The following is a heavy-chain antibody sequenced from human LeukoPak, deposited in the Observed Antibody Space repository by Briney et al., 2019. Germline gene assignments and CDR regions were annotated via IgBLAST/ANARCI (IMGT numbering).Heavy chain of an antibody. CDR3: ARDSTAAAFDY. D-gene: IGHD6-13*01. CDR1: GYTFTSYA. CDR2: INAGNGNT. V-gene: IGHV1-3*01. J-gene: IGHJ4*02. Sequence: ASVKVSCKASGYTFTSYAMHWERQAPGQRLEWMGWINAGNGNTKYPQKFQGRVTITRDTSASTAYMELSSLRSEDTAVYYCARDSTAAAFDYWGQGTLVTVSS.